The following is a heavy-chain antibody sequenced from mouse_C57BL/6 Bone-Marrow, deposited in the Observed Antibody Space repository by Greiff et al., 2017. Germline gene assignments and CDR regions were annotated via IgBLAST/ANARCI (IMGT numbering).Heavy chain of an antibody. CDR1: GYTFTSYW. Sequence: VQLQQPGAELVRPGSSVKLSCKASGYTFTSYWMHWVKQRPIQGLEWIGNIDPSDSETHYNQKFKDKATLTVDKSSSTAYMQLSSLTSEDSAVYYCARRGVASWYFDVWGTGTTVTVSS. J-gene: IGHJ1*03. V-gene: IGHV1-52*01. CDR3: ARRGVASWYFDV. CDR2: IDPSDSET.